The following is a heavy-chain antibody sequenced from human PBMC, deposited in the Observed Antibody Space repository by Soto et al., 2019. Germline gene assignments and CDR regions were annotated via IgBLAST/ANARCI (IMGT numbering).Heavy chain of an antibody. CDR3: ASGARYCSGGSCSSPSDAFDI. J-gene: IGHJ3*02. Sequence: GGSLRLSCAASGFTVSSNYMSWVRQAPGKGLEWVSVIYSGGSTYYADSVKGRFTISRHNSKNTLYLQMNSLRAEDTAVYYCASGARYCSGGSCSSPSDAFDIWGQGTMVTVSS. V-gene: IGHV3-53*04. D-gene: IGHD2-15*01. CDR1: GFTVSSNY. CDR2: IYSGGST.